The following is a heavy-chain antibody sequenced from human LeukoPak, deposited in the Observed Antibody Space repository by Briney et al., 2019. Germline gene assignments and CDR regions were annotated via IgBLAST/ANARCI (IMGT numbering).Heavy chain of an antibody. CDR2: ISAYNGNT. V-gene: IGHV1-18*01. CDR3: AREEGYCSSTSCYGYNWFDP. D-gene: IGHD2-2*01. Sequence: GASVKVSCKASGYTFTSYGISWVRQAPGQGLEWMGWISAYNGNTNYAQKLQGRVTMTTDTSTSTAYMELRSLRSDDTAVYYCAREEGYCSSTSCYGYNWFDPWGQGTLVTISS. J-gene: IGHJ5*02. CDR1: GYTFTSYG.